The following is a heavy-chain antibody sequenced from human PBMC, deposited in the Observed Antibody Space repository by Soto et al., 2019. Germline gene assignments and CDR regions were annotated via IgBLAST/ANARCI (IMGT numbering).Heavy chain of an antibody. D-gene: IGHD2-15*01. CDR2: IKSKTDGGTT. V-gene: IGHV3-15*07. J-gene: IGHJ6*02. CDR3: TTGNGYCSGGSCYIYYYYGMDV. Sequence: GGSLRLSCAASGFTFSNAWMNWVRQAPGKGLEWVGRIKSKTDGGTTDYAAPVKGRFTISRDDSKNTLYLQMNSLKTEDTAVYYCTTGNGYCSGGSCYIYYYYGMDVWGQGTTVTVSS. CDR1: GFTFSNAW.